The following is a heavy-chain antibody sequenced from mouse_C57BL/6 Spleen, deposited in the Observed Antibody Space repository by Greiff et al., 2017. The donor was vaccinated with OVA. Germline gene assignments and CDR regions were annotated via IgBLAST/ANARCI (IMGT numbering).Heavy chain of an antibody. CDR2: INPNNGGT. Sequence: VQLQQSGPELVKPGASVKISCKASGYTFTDYYMNWVKQSHGKSLEWIGDINPNNGGTSYNQKFKGKATLTVDKSSSTAYMELRSLTSEDSAVYYCVRGPYYGSSYGFAYWGQGTLVTVSA. D-gene: IGHD1-1*01. J-gene: IGHJ3*01. CDR3: VRGPYYGSSYGFAY. CDR1: GYTFTDYY. V-gene: IGHV1-26*01.